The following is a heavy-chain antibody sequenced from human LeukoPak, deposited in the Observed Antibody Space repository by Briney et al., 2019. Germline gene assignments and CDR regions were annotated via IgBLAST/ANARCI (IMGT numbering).Heavy chain of an antibody. CDR2: IFHSGST. V-gene: IGHV4-34*12. D-gene: IGHD5-24*01. J-gene: IGHJ1*01. Sequence: PSETLSLTCAVYGASFSGYYWSWIRQPPGKGLEWIGEIFHSGSTNYNPSLKSRVTISIDTSKNQFSLKLSSVTAADTVVYYCSRQGGYKSPFQHWGQGTLVTVSS. CDR1: GASFSGYY. CDR3: SRQGGYKSPFQH.